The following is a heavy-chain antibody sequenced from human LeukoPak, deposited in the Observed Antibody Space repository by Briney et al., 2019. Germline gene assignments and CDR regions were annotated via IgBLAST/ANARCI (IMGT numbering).Heavy chain of an antibody. V-gene: IGHV3-30*02. Sequence: GGSLRLSCAASGFTFSSYGMHWVRQAPGKGLEWVAFIRYDGSNKYYADSVKGRFTISRDNAKNSLYLQMNSLRAEDTAVYYCARPKTAMGYYYYGMDVWGQGTTVTVSS. J-gene: IGHJ6*02. CDR2: IRYDGSNK. CDR1: GFTFSSYG. CDR3: ARPKTAMGYYYYGMDV. D-gene: IGHD5-18*01.